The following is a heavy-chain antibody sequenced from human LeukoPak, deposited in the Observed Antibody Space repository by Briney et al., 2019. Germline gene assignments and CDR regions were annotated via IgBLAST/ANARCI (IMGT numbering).Heavy chain of an antibody. J-gene: IGHJ4*02. CDR2: IYYSGST. V-gene: IGHV4-59*01. CDR3: ARDIAAAGTTGSFDY. Sequence: SETLSLTCTVSGGSISSYYWSWIRQPPGKGLEWIGYIYYSGSTNYNPSLKSRVTISVDTSKNQFSLKLSSVTAADTAVYYCARDIAAAGTTGSFDYWGQGTLVTVSS. CDR1: GGSISSYY. D-gene: IGHD6-13*01.